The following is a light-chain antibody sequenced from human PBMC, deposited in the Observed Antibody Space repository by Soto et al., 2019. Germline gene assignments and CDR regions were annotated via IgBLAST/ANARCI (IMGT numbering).Light chain of an antibody. V-gene: IGKV3-20*01. CDR3: QQYGSSSGYT. CDR2: GAS. Sequence: EIVLTQSPGTLSLSQGESATLSCRASQSISSTYLAWSQQKPGQAPGLLIYGASNRATGIPDRFSGSGSGTDFTLTISRLEPEDFAVYYCQQYGSSSGYTFGQGTKLEIK. J-gene: IGKJ2*01. CDR1: QSISSTY.